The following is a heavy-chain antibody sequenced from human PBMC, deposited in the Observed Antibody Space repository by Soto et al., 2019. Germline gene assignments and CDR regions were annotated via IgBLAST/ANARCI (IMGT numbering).Heavy chain of an antibody. CDR1: GYSFTSYW. Sequence: GESLKISCKGSGYSFTSYWISWVRQMPGKGLEWTGRIDPSDSYTNYSPSFQGHVTISADKSISTAYLQWSSLKASDTAMYYCARHAGRYCSGGSCYAFDIWGQGTMVTVSS. J-gene: IGHJ3*02. CDR2: IDPSDSYT. V-gene: IGHV5-10-1*01. D-gene: IGHD2-15*01. CDR3: ARHAGRYCSGGSCYAFDI.